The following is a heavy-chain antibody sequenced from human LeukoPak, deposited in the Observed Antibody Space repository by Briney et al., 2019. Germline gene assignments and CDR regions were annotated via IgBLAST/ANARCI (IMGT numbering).Heavy chain of an antibody. CDR2: ISTSGESA. D-gene: IGHD3-22*01. J-gene: IGHJ4*02. CDR1: GFTFSSYA. V-gene: IGHV3-23*01. CDR3: AKDRGSGYHYFDY. Sequence: GGSLRLSCPVSGFTFSSYAMSWVRQAPGRGLEWVSVISTSGESAYYADSVKGRFTISRDNSKNTLYLQMNTLRAEDTAVYYCAKDRGSGYHYFDYWGQGTLVTVSS.